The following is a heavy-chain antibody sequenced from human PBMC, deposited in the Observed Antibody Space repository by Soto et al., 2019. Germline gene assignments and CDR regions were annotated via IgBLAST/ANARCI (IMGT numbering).Heavy chain of an antibody. Sequence: SETLSLTCAVYGGSFSGYYWSWIRQPPGKGLEWIGDINYSGSTNYNPSLKSRVTISVDTSKNQFSLKLSSVTAAVTAVYYCARRYGYSFDYWGQGTLVTVSS. J-gene: IGHJ4*02. CDR1: GGSFSGYY. V-gene: IGHV4-34*01. CDR2: INYSGST. D-gene: IGHD1-1*01. CDR3: ARRYGYSFDY.